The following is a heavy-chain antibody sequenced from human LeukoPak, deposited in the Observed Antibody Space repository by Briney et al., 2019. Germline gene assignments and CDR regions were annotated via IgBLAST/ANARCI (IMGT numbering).Heavy chain of an antibody. CDR2: INPMNGDT. Sequence: GASVKVSCKASGYTLTGYHVQWVRQAPGQGLEWMGWINPMNGDTNYAQKFQGRVTMTRDTSINTAYMELRSLISDDTAVYYCARGVAADTHYADSSGYDWGQGILVTVSS. J-gene: IGHJ4*02. CDR1: GYTLTGYH. CDR3: ARGVAADTHYADSSGYD. D-gene: IGHD3-22*01. V-gene: IGHV1-2*02.